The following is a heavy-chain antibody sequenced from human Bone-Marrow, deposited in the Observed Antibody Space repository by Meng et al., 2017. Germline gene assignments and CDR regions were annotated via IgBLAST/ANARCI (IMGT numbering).Heavy chain of an antibody. CDR1: GFTFSSYE. CDR2: ISSSGSTI. V-gene: IGHV3-48*03. J-gene: IGHJ4*02. D-gene: IGHD7-27*01. CDR3: TRVYLGKYFDY. Sequence: GESLKISCAASGFTFSSYEMNWVRQAPGQGLEWVSYISSSGSTIYYADSVKGRYTISRDNAKNSLYLQMNSLRAEDTAVYYCTRVYLGKYFDYWGQGTLVTVSS.